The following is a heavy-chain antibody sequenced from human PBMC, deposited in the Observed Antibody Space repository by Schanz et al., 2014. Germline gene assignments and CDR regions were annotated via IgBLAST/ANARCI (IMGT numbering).Heavy chain of an antibody. J-gene: IGHJ3*02. Sequence: QVQLVQSGAEVRKPGASVKVSCKASGYSFTPFPIHWVRQAPGQRLEWMGWITAYNGDTNYALKLQGRVTMTTDTSTGTAYMELRSLRSDDTALYYCTRGGYSYALSAFDIWGQGTMVTVSS. CDR3: TRGGYSYALSAFDI. CDR1: GYSFTPFP. V-gene: IGHV1-18*01. CDR2: ITAYNGDT. D-gene: IGHD5-18*01.